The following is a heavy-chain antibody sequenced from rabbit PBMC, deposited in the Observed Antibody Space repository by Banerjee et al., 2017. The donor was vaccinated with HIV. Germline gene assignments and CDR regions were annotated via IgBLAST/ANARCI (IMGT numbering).Heavy chain of an antibody. Sequence: QEPLKESGGGLVTPGGNLTLTCTASGFDFSSYYMSWVRQAPGKGLEWIGIIYVSKGMADYASWVNGRFTISSDNTQNTVDLQMNSLTAADTATYFCARGSSGNYMDEFNLWGPGTLVTVS. CDR2: IYVSKGMA. D-gene: IGHD1-1*01. V-gene: IGHV1S43*01. J-gene: IGHJ4*01. CDR3: ARGSSGNYMDEFNL. CDR1: GFDFSSYY.